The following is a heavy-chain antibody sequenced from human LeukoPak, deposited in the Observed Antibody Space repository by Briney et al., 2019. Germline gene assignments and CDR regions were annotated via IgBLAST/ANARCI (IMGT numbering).Heavy chain of an antibody. V-gene: IGHV3-30*18. Sequence: GGSLRLSCEASGFTFSTYGMHWVRQAPGKGLEWVAVISYDGSNKYYADSVKGRFTISRDNSKNTLYLQMNSLRAEDTAVYYCAKSTVTTEGGGYYFDYWGQGTLVTVSS. J-gene: IGHJ4*02. CDR2: ISYDGSNK. D-gene: IGHD4-17*01. CDR3: AKSTVTTEGGGYYFDY. CDR1: GFTFSTYG.